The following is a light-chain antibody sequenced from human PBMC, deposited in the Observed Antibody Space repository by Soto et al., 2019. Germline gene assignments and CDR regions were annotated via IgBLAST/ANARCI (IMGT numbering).Light chain of an antibody. CDR1: QSVSSSY. J-gene: IGKJ2*01. CDR2: GAS. CDR3: QQYDNSPMYT. Sequence: EIVLTQSPGTLSLSPGERATLSCRASQSVSSSYLSWYQQKPGQAPRLLIYGASSRATGIPDRFSGGGSGTDFPLTISRLEPEDFAVYYCQQYDNSPMYTFGQGTNLEIK. V-gene: IGKV3-20*01.